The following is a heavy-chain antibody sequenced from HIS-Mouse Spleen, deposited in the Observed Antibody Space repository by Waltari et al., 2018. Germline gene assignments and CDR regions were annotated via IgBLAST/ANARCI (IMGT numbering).Heavy chain of an antibody. J-gene: IGHJ5*02. CDR1: GGSFSGYY. V-gene: IGHV4-34*01. CDR2: INHSGST. Sequence: QVQLQQWGAGLLKPSETLSLTCAVYGGSFSGYYWSWIRQPPGKGLEWIGEINHSGSTHYNPSLKSRVTISVDTAQNQFSLNLSSVTAADTAVDYCARVPELGIDWFDPWGQGTLVTVSS. CDR3: ARVPELGIDWFDP. D-gene: IGHD7-27*01.